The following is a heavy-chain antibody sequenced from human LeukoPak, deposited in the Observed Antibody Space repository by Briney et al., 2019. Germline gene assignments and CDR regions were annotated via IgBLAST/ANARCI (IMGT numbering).Heavy chain of an antibody. CDR1: GFNFGSYS. D-gene: IGHD3-10*01. CDR3: ARKSASGNYPLDY. V-gene: IGHV3-23*01. Sequence: GGSLRLSCAASGFNFGSYSMTWVRQAPGKGLEWVSVMSADSATTFYADSVKGRLTISRDNAKNTVFLQMSSLRAEDTALYYCARKSASGNYPLDYWGQGTLVTVSS. J-gene: IGHJ4*02. CDR2: MSADSATT.